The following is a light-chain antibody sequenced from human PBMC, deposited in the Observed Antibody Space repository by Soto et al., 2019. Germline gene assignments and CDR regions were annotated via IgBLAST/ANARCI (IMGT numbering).Light chain of an antibody. V-gene: IGLV1-40*01. Sequence: QSVLTQPPSVSGAPGQRVTIPCTGSSSNIGSFYDVHWYQQLPGTVPKLLIYGDNNRPSGVPDRFSGSKSGTSASLAITGLXXXXXXDYYCQSYDNSLSHVVFGGGTKLTV. CDR3: QSYDNSLSHVV. CDR2: GDN. CDR1: SSNIGSFYD. J-gene: IGLJ2*01.